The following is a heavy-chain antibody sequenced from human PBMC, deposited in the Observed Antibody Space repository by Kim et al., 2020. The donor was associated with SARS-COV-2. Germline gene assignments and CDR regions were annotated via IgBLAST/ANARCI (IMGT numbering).Heavy chain of an antibody. V-gene: IGHV3-23*01. CDR3: AKASYYYDSSGYRRNWFDP. D-gene: IGHD3-22*01. Sequence: GGSLRLSCAASGFTFSSYAMSWVRQAPGKGLEWVSAISGSGGSTYYADSVKGRFTISRDNSKNTLYLQMNSLRAEDTAVYYCAKASYYYDSSGYRRNWFDPWGQGTLVTVSS. CDR2: ISGSGGST. CDR1: GFTFSSYA. J-gene: IGHJ5*02.